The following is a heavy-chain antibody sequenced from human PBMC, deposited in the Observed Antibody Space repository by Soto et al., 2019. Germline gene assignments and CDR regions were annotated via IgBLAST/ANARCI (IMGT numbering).Heavy chain of an antibody. D-gene: IGHD4-4*01. Sequence: QVQLVESGGGVVQPGRSLRLSCAASGFTFSSYGMHWVRQAPGKGLEGVAVISYDGSNKYYADSVKGRFTISRDKSKNTLYLQMNSLRAEDTAVYYCAKELHDYSSGMDVWGQGTTVTVSS. CDR2: ISYDGSNK. V-gene: IGHV3-30*18. J-gene: IGHJ6*02. CDR1: GFTFSSYG. CDR3: AKELHDYSSGMDV.